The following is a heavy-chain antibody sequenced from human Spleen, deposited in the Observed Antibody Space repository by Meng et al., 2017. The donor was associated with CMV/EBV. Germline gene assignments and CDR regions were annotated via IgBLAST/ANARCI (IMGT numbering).Heavy chain of an antibody. CDR2: INHSGST. CDR3: ARGNSGYCSSTSCYNLRVWFDP. V-gene: IGHV4-34*01. CDR1: GYY. J-gene: IGHJ5*02. Sequence: GYYWSWIRQPPGKGLEWIGEINHSGSTNYNPSLKSRVTISVDTSKNQFSLKLSSVTAADTAVYYCARGNSGYCSSTSCYNLRVWFDPWGQGTPVTVSS. D-gene: IGHD2-2*02.